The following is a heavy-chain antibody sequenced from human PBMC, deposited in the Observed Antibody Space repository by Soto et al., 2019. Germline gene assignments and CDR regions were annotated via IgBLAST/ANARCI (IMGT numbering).Heavy chain of an antibody. CDR1: GFTFRSYA. CDR2: ISYDGSNK. J-gene: IGHJ6*02. V-gene: IGHV3-30-3*01. CDR3: ARAVDHYGMDV. Sequence: QVQLVESGGGVVQPGRSLRLSCAASGFTFRSYAIHWVRQAPGKGLEWVALISYDGSNKFYVDSVKGRFSISRDNSKNTVYLQMNSLRGDDTAVYYCARAVDHYGMDVWGQGTTVIVSS. D-gene: IGHD2-15*01.